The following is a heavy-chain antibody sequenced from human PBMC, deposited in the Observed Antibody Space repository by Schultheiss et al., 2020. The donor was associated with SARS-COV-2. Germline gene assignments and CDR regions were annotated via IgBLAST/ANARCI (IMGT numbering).Heavy chain of an antibody. CDR2: IYHSGST. J-gene: IGHJ3*02. V-gene: IGHV4-34*01. CDR3: ARVRVVATSADAFDI. CDR1: GGSFSGYY. Sequence: SETLSLTCAVYGGSFSGYYWSWIRQPPGKGLEWIGEIYHSGSTNYNPSLKSRVTISVDTSKNQFSLKLSSVTAADTAVYYCARVRVVATSADAFDIWGQGTMVTVSS. D-gene: IGHD5-12*01.